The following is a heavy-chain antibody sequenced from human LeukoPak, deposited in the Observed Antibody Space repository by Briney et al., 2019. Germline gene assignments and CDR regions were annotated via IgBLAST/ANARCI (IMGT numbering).Heavy chain of an antibody. CDR3: ARGTIRYFDWLLTPSGQKPFDY. CDR2: IYYSGST. V-gene: IGHV4-39*01. J-gene: IGHJ4*02. Sequence: PSETLSLTCTVSGGSISSSSYYWGWIRQPPGKGLEWIGSIYYSGSTYYNPSLKSRVTISVDTSKNQFSLKLSSVTAADTAVYYCARGTIRYFDWLLTPSGQKPFDYWGQETLVTVSS. D-gene: IGHD3-9*01. CDR1: GGSISSSSYY.